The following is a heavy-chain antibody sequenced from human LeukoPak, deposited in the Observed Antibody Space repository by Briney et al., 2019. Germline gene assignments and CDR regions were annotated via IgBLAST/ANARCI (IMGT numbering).Heavy chain of an antibody. Sequence: GGSLRLSCAGSGFSVSNYYMSWVRQAPGKGLEWVSLIRDSGETFYADSVKGRFTISRDNAKNSLYLQMNSLRAEDTAVYYCARDRLGSSGYYPEYFQHWGQGTLVTVSS. D-gene: IGHD3-22*01. CDR2: IRDSGET. J-gene: IGHJ1*01. V-gene: IGHV3-69-1*01. CDR3: ARDRLGSSGYYPEYFQH. CDR1: GFSVSNYY.